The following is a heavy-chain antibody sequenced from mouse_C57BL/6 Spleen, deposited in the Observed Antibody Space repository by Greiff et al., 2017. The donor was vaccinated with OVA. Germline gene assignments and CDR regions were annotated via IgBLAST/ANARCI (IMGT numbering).Heavy chain of an antibody. CDR3: AKDGYDEAWFAY. CDR1: GFSLTSYG. J-gene: IGHJ3*01. Sequence: VQLQESGPGLVQPSQLLSITCTVSGFSLTSYGVPWVRQSPGKGLEWLGVIWRGGSTDYNAAFMSRLSITKDNSKSQVFFTMNSLQADDTAIYYCAKDGYDEAWFAYWGQGTLVTVSA. CDR2: IWRGGST. D-gene: IGHD2-2*01. V-gene: IGHV2-5*01.